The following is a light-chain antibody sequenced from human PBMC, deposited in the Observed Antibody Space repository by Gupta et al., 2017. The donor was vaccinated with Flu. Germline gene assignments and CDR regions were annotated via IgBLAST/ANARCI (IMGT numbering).Light chain of an antibody. CDR2: AAS. J-gene: IGKJ2*01. V-gene: IGKV1-39*01. CDR1: QSVSRY. CDR3: QQSSTTPYI. Sequence: DIQMTQSPSSLSASVGDRVAITCRASQSVSRYFNWYQQKPGKVPKLLIYAASSLQSGVPSRFSGSGSGTDFTLTISSLQPEDFATYYCQQSSTTPYIFGQGTKLDIK.